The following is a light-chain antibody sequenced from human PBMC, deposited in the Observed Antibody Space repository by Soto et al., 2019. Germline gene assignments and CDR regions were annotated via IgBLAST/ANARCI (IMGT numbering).Light chain of an antibody. CDR3: SSYTTSSTVL. Sequence: QSVLTQPASVSGSPGQSITISCTGSSRDIGGYNYVSWYQQHPGKAPKLMIFDVSNRPSGVSTRFSGSKSGDTASLTISGLQAEDEADYYCSSYTTSSTVLFGGGTKVTVL. CDR1: SRDIGGYNY. V-gene: IGLV2-14*03. CDR2: DVS. J-gene: IGLJ2*01.